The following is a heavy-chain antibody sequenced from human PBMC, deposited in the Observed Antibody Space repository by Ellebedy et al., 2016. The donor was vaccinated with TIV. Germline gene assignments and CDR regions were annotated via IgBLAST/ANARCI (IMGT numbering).Heavy chain of an antibody. V-gene: IGHV3-48*01. J-gene: IGHJ4*02. CDR3: AAQQLATTDY. D-gene: IGHD6-13*01. CDR1: GFTFSSYS. Sequence: GESLKISCVASGFTFSSYSMNWVRQAPGKGLEWVSAISGSGSTIYYADSVKGRFTISRDNSKNTLYLQMNSLRAEDTAVYYCAAQQLATTDYWGQGTLVTVSS. CDR2: ISGSGSTI.